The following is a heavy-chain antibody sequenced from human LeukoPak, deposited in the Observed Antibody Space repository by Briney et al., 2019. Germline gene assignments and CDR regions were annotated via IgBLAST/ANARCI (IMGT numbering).Heavy chain of an antibody. V-gene: IGHV1-46*01. CDR3: ARGDYSNGYPYRIDS. CDR2: INPSGGST. J-gene: IGHJ4*02. D-gene: IGHD3-3*01. CDR1: GYTFTSYY. Sequence: ASVKVSCKASGYTFTSYYMHWVRQAPGQGLEWMGIINPSGGSTSYAQKFQGRVTMTRDTPISTAYLDLNRLTSDDTAVYYCARGDYSNGYPYRIDSWGQGTLVTVSS.